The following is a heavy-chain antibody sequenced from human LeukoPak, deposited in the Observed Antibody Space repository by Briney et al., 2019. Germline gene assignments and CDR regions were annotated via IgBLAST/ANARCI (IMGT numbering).Heavy chain of an antibody. J-gene: IGHJ4*02. CDR1: GFTFSDYY. CDR2: ISSSGSTI. Sequence: GGSLRLSWAASGFTFSDYYMSWIRQAPGKGLEWVSYISSSGSTIYYADSVKGRFTISRDNAKNSLYLQMNSLRAEDTAVYYCARDRRVTASFDYWGQGTLVTVSS. D-gene: IGHD5-18*01. V-gene: IGHV3-11*01. CDR3: ARDRRVTASFDY.